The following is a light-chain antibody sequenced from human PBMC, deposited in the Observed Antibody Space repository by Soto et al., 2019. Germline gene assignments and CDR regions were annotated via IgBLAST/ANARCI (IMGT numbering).Light chain of an antibody. CDR1: QGIRHD. Sequence: AIQITQSPSSLSASVGDRVTITCRSSQGIRHDLGWFQQKPGKAPKLLIYAASTLQGGVPSRFSGSGFDTDFTLTISSLQPEDVATYFCLQDYNYPWTFGQGTKVDIK. V-gene: IGKV1-6*01. CDR2: AAS. J-gene: IGKJ1*01. CDR3: LQDYNYPWT.